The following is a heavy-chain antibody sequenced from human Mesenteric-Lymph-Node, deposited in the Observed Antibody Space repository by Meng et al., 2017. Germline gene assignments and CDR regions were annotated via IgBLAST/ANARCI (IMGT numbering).Heavy chain of an antibody. Sequence: SETLSLTCTVSGGSISSYYWSWIRQPPGKGLEWIGYIYYSGSTNYNPSLKSRVTISVDTSKNQFSLKLSSVTAADTAVYYCARGGGYDSLTTSVFPVDSWGQGTLVTVSS. J-gene: IGHJ5*01. CDR3: ARGGGYDSLTTSVFPVDS. V-gene: IGHV4-59*01. CDR1: GGSISSYY. CDR2: IYYSGST. D-gene: IGHD3-9*01.